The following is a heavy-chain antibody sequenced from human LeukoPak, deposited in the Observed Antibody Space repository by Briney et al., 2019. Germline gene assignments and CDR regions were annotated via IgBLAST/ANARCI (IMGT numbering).Heavy chain of an antibody. D-gene: IGHD3-10*01. J-gene: IGHJ4*02. CDR3: ARHSGSYYFAY. CDR2: ITSSGSAI. CDR1: GFTFSDYY. V-gene: IGHV3-11*04. Sequence: GGSLRLSCAASGFTFSDYYMTWIRQAPGKGLEWVSHITSSGSAIYYADSVKGRFTISRDNAKNSLYLQMNGLRAEDTAVYYCARHSGSYYFAYWGQGTLVTVSS.